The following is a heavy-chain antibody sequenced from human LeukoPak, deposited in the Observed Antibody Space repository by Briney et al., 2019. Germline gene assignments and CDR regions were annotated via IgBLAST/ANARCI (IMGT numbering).Heavy chain of an antibody. D-gene: IGHD1-26*01. CDR3: ARDVGATTRGQYYYYGMDV. CDR1: GYTFTSYG. J-gene: IGHJ6*02. CDR2: ISAYNGNT. V-gene: IGHV1-18*01. Sequence: ASVKVSCKASGYTFTSYGISWVRQAPGQGLEWMGWISAYNGNTNYAQKLQGRVTMTTDTSTSTAYMELRSLRSDDTAVYYCARDVGATTRGQYYYYGMDVWGQGTTVTVSS.